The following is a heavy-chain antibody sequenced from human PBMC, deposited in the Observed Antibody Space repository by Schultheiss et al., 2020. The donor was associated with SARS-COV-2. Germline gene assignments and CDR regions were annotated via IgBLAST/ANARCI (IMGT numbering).Heavy chain of an antibody. Sequence: GGSLRLSCAASGFTFSSYVMTWVRQAPGKGLEWVSGITGSGSSTYYADSVKGRFTISRDNSKNTLYLQMNSLRAEDTAVYYCTIQIPYCSGGSCYPNYGMDVWGQGTTVTVSS. J-gene: IGHJ6*02. CDR3: TIQIPYCSGGSCYPNYGMDV. D-gene: IGHD2-15*01. CDR2: ITGSGSST. CDR1: GFTFSSYV. V-gene: IGHV3-23*01.